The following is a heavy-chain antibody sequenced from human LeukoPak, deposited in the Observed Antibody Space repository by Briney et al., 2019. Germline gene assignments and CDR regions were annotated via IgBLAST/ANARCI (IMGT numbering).Heavy chain of an antibody. J-gene: IGHJ5*02. CDR1: GGTFSSYA. CDR3: ARASIAVAGTHWFDP. CDR2: IIPIFGTA. D-gene: IGHD6-19*01. Sequence: SVKVSCKASGGTFSSYAISWVRQAPGQGLEWMGRIIPIFGTANYAQKFQGRVTITTDESTSTAYMELSSLRSEDTAVYYCARASIAVAGTHWFDPWGQGTLVTDSS. V-gene: IGHV1-69*05.